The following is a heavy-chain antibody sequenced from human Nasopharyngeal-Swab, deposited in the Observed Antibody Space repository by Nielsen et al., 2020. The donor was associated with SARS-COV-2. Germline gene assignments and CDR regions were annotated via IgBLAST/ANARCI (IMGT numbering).Heavy chain of an antibody. Sequence: WIRQPPGKALEWLALIYWNDDKRYSPSLKSRLTITKDTSKNQVVLTMTNMDPVDTATYYCAYRTGGFDAFDIWGQGTMVTVSS. J-gene: IGHJ3*02. CDR3: AYRTGGFDAFDI. CDR2: IYWNDDK. V-gene: IGHV2-5*01.